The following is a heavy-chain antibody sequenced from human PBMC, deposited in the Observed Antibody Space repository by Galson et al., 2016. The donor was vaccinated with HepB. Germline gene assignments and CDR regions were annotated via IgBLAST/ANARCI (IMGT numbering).Heavy chain of an antibody. V-gene: IGHV3-30*18. Sequence: SLRLSCAASGFTFSDFGMHWVRQAPVKGLEWVAVISYDGSDQSYADSVQGRFTISRDNSKNTLYLQMNTLKDEDTAVYYCAKDRGYSSNWYEGVPQWFDPWGQGTLVTVSS. D-gene: IGHD6-13*01. CDR1: GFTFSDFG. J-gene: IGHJ5*02. CDR3: AKDRGYSSNWYEGVPQWFDP. CDR2: ISYDGSDQ.